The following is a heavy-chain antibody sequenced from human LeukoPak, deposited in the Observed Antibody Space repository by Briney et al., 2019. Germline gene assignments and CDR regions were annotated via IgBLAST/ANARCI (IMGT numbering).Heavy chain of an antibody. CDR1: GITFSRFW. CDR3: ASHSSGWFSRYYYYYGMDV. D-gene: IGHD6-19*01. V-gene: IGHV3-7*03. CDR2: INQDGSEK. Sequence: GGSLRLSCATSGITFSRFWMSWVRQAPGKGLQWVANINQDGSEKHYVDSVKGRFTISRDNAENSLYLQMNSLRAEDTAVYYCASHSSGWFSRYYYYYGMDVWGQGTTVTVSS. J-gene: IGHJ6*02.